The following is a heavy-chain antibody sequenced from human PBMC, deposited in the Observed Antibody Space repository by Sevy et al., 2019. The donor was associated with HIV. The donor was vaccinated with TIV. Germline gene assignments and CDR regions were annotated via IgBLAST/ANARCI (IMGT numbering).Heavy chain of an antibody. Sequence: GWSLRLSCAASGFTFSTHWMSWVRQAPGKGLEWVANIKEDGSEKYYVNSVKGRFTISRDNAKNSLFLQMNSLRAEDTAVYYCAKDVYWGQGTLVTVSS. CDR3: AKDVY. V-gene: IGHV3-7*03. J-gene: IGHJ4*02. CDR2: IKEDGSEK. CDR1: GFTFSTHW.